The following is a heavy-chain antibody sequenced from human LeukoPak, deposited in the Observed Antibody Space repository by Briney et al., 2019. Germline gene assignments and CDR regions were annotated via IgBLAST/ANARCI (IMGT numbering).Heavy chain of an antibody. V-gene: IGHV3-66*01. J-gene: IGHJ6*02. D-gene: IGHD3-9*01. CDR3: ARDILTPRYYYGMDV. Sequence: GGSLRLSCAASGFTVSSNYMSWVRQAPGKGLEWVSVIYSGGSTYYADSVKGRFTISRDNSKNTLYLQMNSLRAEDTAVYYCARDILTPRYYYGMDVWGQGTTVTVSS. CDR2: IYSGGST. CDR1: GFTVSSNY.